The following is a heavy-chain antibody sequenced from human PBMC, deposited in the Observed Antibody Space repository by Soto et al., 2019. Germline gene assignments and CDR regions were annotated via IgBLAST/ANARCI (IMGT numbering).Heavy chain of an antibody. V-gene: IGHV3-23*01. Sequence: PGGSLRLSCAASGFSFSSYEMNWVRQAPGKGLEWVSAIGDGGDTTYYADSVKGRFTISRDNSKNTLYLQMDSLRAEDTAVYYCAKNRGIIMIVEAWGQGTVVTVSA. CDR3: AKNRGIIMIVEA. D-gene: IGHD3-22*01. J-gene: IGHJ4*02. CDR2: IGDGGDTT. CDR1: GFSFSSYE.